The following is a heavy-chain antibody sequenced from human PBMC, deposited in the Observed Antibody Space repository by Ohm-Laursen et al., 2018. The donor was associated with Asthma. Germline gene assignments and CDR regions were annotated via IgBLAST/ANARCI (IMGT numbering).Heavy chain of an antibody. CDR3: ARELLVQGYYYGMDV. V-gene: IGHV4-30-4*02. Sequence: SDTLSLTCTVSGGSISSGHYYWTWIRQHPGKGLEWIGNIHYSGTTIYTPSLESRLTISVDTSKNQFSLKLSSVTAADTAVYYCARELLVQGYYYGMDVWGQGTTVTVSS. J-gene: IGHJ6*02. CDR1: GGSISSGHYY. CDR2: IHYSGTT. D-gene: IGHD2-8*02.